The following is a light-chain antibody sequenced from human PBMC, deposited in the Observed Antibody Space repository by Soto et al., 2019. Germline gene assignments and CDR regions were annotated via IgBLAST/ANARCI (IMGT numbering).Light chain of an antibody. Sequence: QAVVTQPPSVSGAPGQRVTISCTGSSSNIGAGYDVHWYQQLPGTAPKLLIYGNSNRPSGVPDRFSGSKSGTSASLAITGLQAEDEADYDCQSYDSSLSVVVFGGGTKLTVL. V-gene: IGLV1-40*01. CDR3: QSYDSSLSVVV. CDR1: SSNIGAGYD. J-gene: IGLJ2*01. CDR2: GNS.